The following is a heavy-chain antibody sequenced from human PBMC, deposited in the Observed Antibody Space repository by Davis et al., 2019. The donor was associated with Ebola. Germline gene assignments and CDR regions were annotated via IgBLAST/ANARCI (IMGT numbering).Heavy chain of an antibody. CDR3: ARAIYYYDGSAYSDF. Sequence: ASVKVSCKASGYTFTTYYMVWVRQAPGQGLDWMGIINPRDGNTRYAQKFQGRVTMTRDTSTNTVYMDLSSLRSEDTAVYYCARAIYYYDGSAYSDFWGQGTLVTVSS. J-gene: IGHJ4*02. CDR1: GYTFTTYY. CDR2: INPRDGNT. D-gene: IGHD3-22*01. V-gene: IGHV1-46*01.